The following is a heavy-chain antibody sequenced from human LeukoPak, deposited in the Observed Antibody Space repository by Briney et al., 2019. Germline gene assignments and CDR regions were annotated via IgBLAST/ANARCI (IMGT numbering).Heavy chain of an antibody. D-gene: IGHD1-1*01. J-gene: IGHJ3*02. CDR2: ISHTGAST. CDR3: AKGGGTWAFDI. Sequence: GSLRLSCAASEFTFAAYTMSWARQAPGKGPEWVSSISHTGASTYYGDSVKGRFTISRDNSKNTLYLQMNSLRAEDTAVYHCAKGGGTWAFDIWGQGTMVTVSS. CDR1: EFTFAAYT. V-gene: IGHV3-23*01.